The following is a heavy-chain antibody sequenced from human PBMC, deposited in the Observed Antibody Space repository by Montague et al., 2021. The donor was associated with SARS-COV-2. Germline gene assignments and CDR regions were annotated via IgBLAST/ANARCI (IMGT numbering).Heavy chain of an antibody. CDR3: ARLGRIAAGAGDAFDF. Sequence: SLRLSCAASGFTFSTYWMSWVRQAPGEGLEWVANIKRDGSAKYYVDSVKGRLTISRDNSKNSLYLQMNSLTAEDTAVYFCARLGRIAAGAGDAFDFWGQGTMVTVSS. CDR1: GFTFSTYW. J-gene: IGHJ3*01. V-gene: IGHV3-7*01. D-gene: IGHD6-13*01. CDR2: IKRDGSAK.